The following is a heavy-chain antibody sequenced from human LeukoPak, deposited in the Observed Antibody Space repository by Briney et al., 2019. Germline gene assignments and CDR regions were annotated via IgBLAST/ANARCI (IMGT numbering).Heavy chain of an antibody. D-gene: IGHD2-15*01. Sequence: GGSLRLSCAVSGFTVSGYSMNWVRQAPGKGLEWISIIMSGSGTVIYADSVKGRFTISRDNAKNSLYLQMNSLTDEDTAVYYCVGGRYCSGGGCYFDYWGQGTQVTVSS. V-gene: IGHV3-48*02. CDR1: GFTVSGYS. J-gene: IGHJ4*02. CDR2: IMSGSGTV. CDR3: VGGRYCSGGGCYFDY.